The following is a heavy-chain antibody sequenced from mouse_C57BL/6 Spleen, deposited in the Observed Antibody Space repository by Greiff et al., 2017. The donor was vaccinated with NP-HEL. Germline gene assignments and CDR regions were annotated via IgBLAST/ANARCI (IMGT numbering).Heavy chain of an antibody. Sequence: QVQLQQPGAELVMPGASVKLSCKASGYTFTSYWMHWVKQRPGQGLEWIGEIDPSDSYTNYNQKFKGKSTLTVDKSYSTAYMQLSSRTSEDSAVYYCARGGLRWYFDVWGTGTTVTVSS. D-gene: IGHD2-4*01. J-gene: IGHJ1*03. CDR3: ARGGLRWYFDV. CDR2: IDPSDSYT. CDR1: GYTFTSYW. V-gene: IGHV1-69*01.